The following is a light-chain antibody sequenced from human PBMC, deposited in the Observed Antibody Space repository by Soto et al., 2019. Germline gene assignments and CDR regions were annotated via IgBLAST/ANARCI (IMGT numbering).Light chain of an antibody. CDR3: AAWDDSLIGVG. CDR1: TSNIGSNY. V-gene: IGLV1-47*01. Sequence: QLVLTQPPSASGTPGQRVTISCSGSTSNIGSNYVYWYQQLPGTAPKLLIERNNQRPSGVPDRISGSKSGTSASLAINGLRSEDEADYYCAAWDDSLIGVGFGGGTKVTVL. CDR2: RNN. J-gene: IGLJ2*01.